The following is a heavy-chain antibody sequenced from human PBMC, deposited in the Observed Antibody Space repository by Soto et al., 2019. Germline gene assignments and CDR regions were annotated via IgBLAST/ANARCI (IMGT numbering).Heavy chain of an antibody. CDR2: IYSGGST. CDR3: AREGIGSSGWYDY. Sequence: GGSLRLSCAASGFTVSSNYMSWVRQAPGKGLEWVSVIYSGGSTYYADSVKGRFTISRDNSKNTLYLQMNSLRAEDTAVYYCAREGIGSSGWYDYWGQGTLVTVSS. CDR1: GFTVSSNY. V-gene: IGHV3-66*01. J-gene: IGHJ4*02. D-gene: IGHD6-19*01.